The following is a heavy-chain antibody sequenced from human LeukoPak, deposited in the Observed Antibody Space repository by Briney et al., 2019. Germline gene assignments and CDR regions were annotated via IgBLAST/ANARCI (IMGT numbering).Heavy chain of an antibody. J-gene: IGHJ6*03. CDR3: ARERIRSGGSRNDHYYYYMDV. V-gene: IGHV3-23*01. CDR1: GFTFSSYA. Sequence: GGSLRLSCAASGFTFSSYAMSWVRQAPGKGLEWVSAISGSGGSTYYADSVKGRFTISRDNSKNTLYLQMNSLRAEDTAVYYCARERIRSGGSRNDHYYYYMDVWGKGTTVTVSS. CDR2: ISGSGGST. D-gene: IGHD2-15*01.